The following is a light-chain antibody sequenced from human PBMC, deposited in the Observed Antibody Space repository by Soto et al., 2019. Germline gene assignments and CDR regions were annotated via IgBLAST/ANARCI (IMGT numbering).Light chain of an antibody. Sequence: QSALTQPRSVSGSPGQSVTISCTGTSGDIGAYSYVSWYQQHPGKAPKLMIYDVTKRPSGVPDRFSGSKSGNTASLAISGLQADAEADYYCCSYAGSYPFKVFGGGTKLTVL. CDR2: DVT. CDR3: CSYAGSYPFKV. V-gene: IGLV2-11*01. CDR1: SGDIGAYSY. J-gene: IGLJ2*01.